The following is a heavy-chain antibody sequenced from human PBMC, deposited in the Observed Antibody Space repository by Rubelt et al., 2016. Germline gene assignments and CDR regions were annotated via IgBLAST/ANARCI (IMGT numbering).Heavy chain of an antibody. Sequence: QVQLQESGPGLVKPSETLSLTCTVSGGSISSGGYYWSWIRQHPGKGLEWIGEINHSGSTNYNPSLQVRVPLPVGTSTVHFSPRLSSVTAADTAVYYFAGGRRLLQGNNWFDPWGQGTLVTVSS. CDR1: GGSISSGGYY. J-gene: IGHJ5*02. D-gene: IGHD5-24*01. CDR2: INHSGST. CDR3: AGGRRLLQGNNWFDP. V-gene: IGHV4-39*07.